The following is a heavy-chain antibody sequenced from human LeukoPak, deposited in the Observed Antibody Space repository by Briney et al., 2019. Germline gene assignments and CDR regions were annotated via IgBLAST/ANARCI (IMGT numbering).Heavy chain of an antibody. Sequence: GGSLRLSCAASGFTFSSYSMNWVRQAPGKGLEWVSYISSSSSTIYYADSVKGRFTISRDNAMNSLYLQMNSLRAEDTAVYYCARGSYGSGSSRHYYYYYGMDVWGQGTTVTVSS. CDR2: ISSSSSTI. J-gene: IGHJ6*02. V-gene: IGHV3-48*01. D-gene: IGHD3-10*01. CDR1: GFTFSSYS. CDR3: ARGSYGSGSSRHYYYYYGMDV.